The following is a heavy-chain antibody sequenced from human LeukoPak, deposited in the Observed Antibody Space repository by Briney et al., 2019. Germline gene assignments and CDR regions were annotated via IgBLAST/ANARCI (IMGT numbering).Heavy chain of an antibody. Sequence: GGSLRLSCAASGFTFSSYSMNWVRQAPGKGLEWVSSISSSSSYIYYADSVKGRFTISRDNAKNSLYLQMNSLRAEDTAVYYCARSAGVTSKNWFDPWGQGTLVTVSS. J-gene: IGHJ5*02. D-gene: IGHD2-21*02. CDR2: ISSSSSYI. CDR3: ARSAGVTSKNWFDP. V-gene: IGHV3-21*01. CDR1: GFTFSSYS.